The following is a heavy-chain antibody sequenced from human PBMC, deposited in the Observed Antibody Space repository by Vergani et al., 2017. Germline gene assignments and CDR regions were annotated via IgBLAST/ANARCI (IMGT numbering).Heavy chain of an antibody. CDR1: GYSFTSYW. Sequence: EVQLVQSGAEVKKPGESLKISCKGSGYSFTSYWIGWVRQMPGKGLEWMGIIYPGDSDTRYSPSFQGQVTISADKSISTAYLQWSSLKASDTAMYYCTTDAPRVSSSTSWNDAFDIWGQGTMVTVSS. CDR2: IYPGDSDT. D-gene: IGHD2-2*01. CDR3: TTDAPRVSSSTSWNDAFDI. J-gene: IGHJ3*02. V-gene: IGHV5-51*01.